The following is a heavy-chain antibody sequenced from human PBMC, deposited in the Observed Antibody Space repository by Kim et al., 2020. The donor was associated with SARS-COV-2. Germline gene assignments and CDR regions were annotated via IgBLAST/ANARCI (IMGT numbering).Heavy chain of an antibody. CDR3: ARSQSPSLSMYYYGMDV. CDR2: ISYDGRTT. Sequence: GGSLRLSCAASGFSFSNSAMHWVRQAPGKGLEWVALISYDGRTTYHADSMQGRFVISRDNSKNTLYLQVTSVRAEDTAVYYCARSQSPSLSMYYYGMDV. D-gene: IGHD2-15*01. CDR1: GFSFSNSA. J-gene: IGHJ6*01. V-gene: IGHV3-30*09.